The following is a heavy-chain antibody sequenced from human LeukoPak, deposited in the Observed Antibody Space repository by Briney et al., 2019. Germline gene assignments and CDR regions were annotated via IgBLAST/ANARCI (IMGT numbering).Heavy chain of an antibody. D-gene: IGHD2-15*01. Sequence: GGSLRLSCAASGFTFSSYWMHWARQAPGKGLVWVSRINSDGSSTSYADSVKGRFTISRDNAKNSLYLQMNSLRAEDTAVYYCARSPRSGPVLDCWGQVPPVTVSS. CDR2: INSDGSST. J-gene: IGHJ4*02. CDR1: GFTFSSYW. CDR3: ARSPRSGPVLDC. V-gene: IGHV3-74*01.